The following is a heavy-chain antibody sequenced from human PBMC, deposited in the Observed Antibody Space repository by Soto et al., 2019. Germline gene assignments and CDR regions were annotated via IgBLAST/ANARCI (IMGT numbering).Heavy chain of an antibody. Sequence: PSETLSLTCAVSGGSISGSYYYWGWLRQSPGRGPEWIGSVFYTGFTSYNPSLESRVSVSVDTSKNQFSLTVSAVTAADTAVYYCASSQKGYNWNYFDHWGQGALVTVAS. V-gene: IGHV4-39*01. J-gene: IGHJ4*02. CDR3: ASSQKGYNWNYFDH. CDR2: VFYTGFT. D-gene: IGHD1-20*01. CDR1: GGSISGSYYY.